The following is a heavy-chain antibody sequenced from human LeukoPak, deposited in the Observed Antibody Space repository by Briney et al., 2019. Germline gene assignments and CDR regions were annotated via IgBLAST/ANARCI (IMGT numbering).Heavy chain of an antibody. CDR1: GLTFHSYA. J-gene: IGHJ4*02. Sequence: GGSLRLSCAGYGLTFHSYAMSWVRQAPGKGLEWVSTIGASGGTIYYADSVKGRFTISRDNSKNTLYLQMNSLRADDTAVYYCAKDPGRYCSSSSCYVSSFSGYFEYWGQGTLVTVSS. CDR3: AKDPGRYCSSSSCYVSSFSGYFEY. CDR2: IGASGGTI. V-gene: IGHV3-23*01. D-gene: IGHD2-2*01.